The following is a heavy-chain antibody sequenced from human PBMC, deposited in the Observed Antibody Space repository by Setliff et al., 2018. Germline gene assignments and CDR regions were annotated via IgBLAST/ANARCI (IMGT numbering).Heavy chain of an antibody. CDR3: VRSYYDSSGYYHPAFDY. D-gene: IGHD3-22*01. Sequence: GASVKVSCKASGYTFTSYGISWVRQAPGQGLEWMGWISTYNGDTDYAQKLQDRLTMTTDTSTSTVYMELRSLRSDDTAVYYCVRSYYDSSGYYHPAFDYWGQGTLVTVSS. V-gene: IGHV1-18*01. J-gene: IGHJ4*02. CDR1: GYTFTSYG. CDR2: ISTYNGDT.